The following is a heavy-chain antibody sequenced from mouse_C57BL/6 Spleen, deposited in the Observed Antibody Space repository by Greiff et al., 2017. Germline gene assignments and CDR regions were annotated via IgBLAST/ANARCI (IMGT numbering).Heavy chain of an antibody. V-gene: IGHV1-69*01. Sequence: QVQLQQPGAELVMPGASVKLSCKASGYTFTSYWMPWVKPRPGQGLEWIGEIDPSDSYTNYNQKFKGKSTLTVDKSSSTAYMQLSSLTSEDSAVYYCATYYYGRYYWGQGTTLTVSS. D-gene: IGHD1-1*01. CDR2: IDPSDSYT. J-gene: IGHJ2*01. CDR3: ATYYYGRYY. CDR1: GYTFTSYW.